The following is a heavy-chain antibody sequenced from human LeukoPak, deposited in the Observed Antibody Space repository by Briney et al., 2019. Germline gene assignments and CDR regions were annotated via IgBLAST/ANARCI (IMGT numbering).Heavy chain of an antibody. D-gene: IGHD3-3*01. CDR2: IIHSGST. CDR3: ARGRYDFWSGYYGF. CDR1: GGSLSSNY. J-gene: IGHJ4*02. V-gene: IGHV4-34*01. Sequence: PSETLSLTCAVSGGSLSSNYWSWIRQPPGKGLDWIGEIIHSGSTNYNPSLKSRVTISVDTSMNQVSLKLHSVTAADTAVYYCARGRYDFWSGYYGFWGQGTLVTVSS.